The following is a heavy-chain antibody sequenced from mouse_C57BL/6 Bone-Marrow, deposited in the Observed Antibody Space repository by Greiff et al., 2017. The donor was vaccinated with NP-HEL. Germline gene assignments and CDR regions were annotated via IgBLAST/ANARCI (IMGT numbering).Heavy chain of an antibody. D-gene: IGHD1-1*01. CDR1: GYTFTDYA. V-gene: IGHV1-67*01. Sequence: VQLQQSGPELVRPGVSVKISCKGSGYTFTDYAMHWVKQSHAKSLEWIGVISTYYGDASYNQKFKDKATMTVDTSSSTAYMELARLTSEDSAVYYCARYHYYGSRGDYWGQGTTLTVSS. CDR3: ARYHYYGSRGDY. CDR2: ISTYYGDA. J-gene: IGHJ2*01.